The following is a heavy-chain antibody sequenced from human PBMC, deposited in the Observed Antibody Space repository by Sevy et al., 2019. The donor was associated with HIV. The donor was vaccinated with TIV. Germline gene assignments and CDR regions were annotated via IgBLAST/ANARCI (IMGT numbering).Heavy chain of an antibody. Sequence: GSLRLSCAASGFTFINYNMNWVRQAPGKGLEWVSSVSGSSNYLYYAESLKGRFIISRDNAKDTLYLQMNSLRADDSAVYFCARGPPDGSYDYFDSWGQGTLVTVSS. CDR3: ARGPPDGSYDYFDS. D-gene: IGHD1-26*01. CDR1: GFTFINYN. J-gene: IGHJ4*02. CDR2: VSGSSNYL. V-gene: IGHV3-21*06.